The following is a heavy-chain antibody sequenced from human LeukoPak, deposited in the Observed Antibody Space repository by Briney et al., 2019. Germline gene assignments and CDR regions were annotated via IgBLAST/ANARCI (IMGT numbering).Heavy chain of an antibody. CDR3: ARRAYCSGGNCYPA. CDR1: GGSVSSASYY. J-gene: IGHJ4*02. V-gene: IGHV4-61*01. Sequence: SETLSLTCTDSGGSVSSASYYWSWIRQPPGKGLEWIGYIYYSGSTSYNPSLKSRVTISVDTSKNQFSLKLSSVTAADTAVYYCARRAYCSGGNCYPAWGQGTLVTVSS. CDR2: IYYSGST. D-gene: IGHD2-15*01.